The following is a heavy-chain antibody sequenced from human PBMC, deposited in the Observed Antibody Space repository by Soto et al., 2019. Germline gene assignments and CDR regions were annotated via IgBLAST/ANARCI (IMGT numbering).Heavy chain of an antibody. CDR2: ASYDGSYK. V-gene: IGHV3-30*18. J-gene: IGHJ4*02. Sequence: QVQLVESGGGVVQPGRSLRLSCAASGFTFSSFGMHWVRQAPGKGLEWVAVASYDGSYKYYADSVKGRFTISRDNSKNTLYLQINSLRAEDTAVYYCAKERSVVATTPDFDYWGQGTLVTFSS. CDR3: AKERSVVATTPDFDY. D-gene: IGHD5-12*01. CDR1: GFTFSSFG.